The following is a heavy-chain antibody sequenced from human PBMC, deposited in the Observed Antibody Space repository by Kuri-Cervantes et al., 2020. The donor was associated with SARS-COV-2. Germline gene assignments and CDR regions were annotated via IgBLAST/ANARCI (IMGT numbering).Heavy chain of an antibody. D-gene: IGHD2-15*01. V-gene: IGHV3-7*01. CDR2: IKHDGSEK. CDR3: AGSMVVADATQLDY. CDR1: GFTFSSYW. Sequence: GGSLRLSCAASGFTFSSYWMSWVRQAPGKGLEWVANIKHDGSEKYYVDSVKGRFTISRDNAKNSLYLQMNSLRAEDTAVYYCAGSMVVADATQLDYWGQGTLVTVSS. J-gene: IGHJ4*02.